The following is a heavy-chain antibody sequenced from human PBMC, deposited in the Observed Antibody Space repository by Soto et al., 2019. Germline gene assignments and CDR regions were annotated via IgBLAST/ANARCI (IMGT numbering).Heavy chain of an antibody. J-gene: IGHJ5*02. CDR1: GFTFSAYD. V-gene: IGHV3-13*01. CDR2: IGTLHDA. Sequence: EVQLVESGGGLVQPGGSLRLSCAVSGFTFSAYDMHWVRQAPGKGLEWVSAIGTLHDAYYPDSVRGRFTISRENAKNSLYLQMNSPRAGDTAVYFCARQASYWHGGGGWFDPWGQGTLVTVSS. CDR3: ARQASYWHGGGGWFDP. D-gene: IGHD2-8*02.